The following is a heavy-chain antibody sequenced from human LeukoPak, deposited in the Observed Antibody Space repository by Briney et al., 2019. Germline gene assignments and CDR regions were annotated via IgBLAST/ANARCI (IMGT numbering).Heavy chain of an antibody. CDR2: ISSSGSTI. CDR3: ARDRVTVVTPPLYYYYGMDV. D-gene: IGHD4-23*01. J-gene: IGHJ6*02. CDR1: GFTFSDYY. Sequence: PGGSLRLSCAASGFTFSDYYMSWIRQAPGKGLEWVSYISSSGSTIYYADSVKGRFTISRDNAKNSLYLQMNSLRAEDTAVYYCARDRVTVVTPPLYYYYGMDVWGQGTTVTVSS. V-gene: IGHV3-11*04.